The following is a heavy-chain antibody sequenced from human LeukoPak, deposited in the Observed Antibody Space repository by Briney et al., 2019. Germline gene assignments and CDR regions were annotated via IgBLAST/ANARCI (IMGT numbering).Heavy chain of an antibody. CDR1: GGTFSSYT. D-gene: IGHD4-17*01. CDR3: ARDTGDYGDYVGLWYFDL. V-gene: IGHV1-69*04. Sequence: SVKVSCKASGGTFSSYTISWVRQAPGQGLEWMGRIIPILGIANYAQKFQGRGTITADKSTSTAYMELSSLRSEDTAVYYCARDTGDYGDYVGLWYFDLWGRGTLVTVSS. CDR2: IIPILGIA. J-gene: IGHJ2*01.